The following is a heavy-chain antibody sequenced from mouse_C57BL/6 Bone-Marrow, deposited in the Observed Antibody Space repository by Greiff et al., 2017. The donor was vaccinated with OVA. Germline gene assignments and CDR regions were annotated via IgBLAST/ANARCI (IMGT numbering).Heavy chain of an antibody. J-gene: IGHJ2*01. CDR3: ARHIYCDY. V-gene: IGHV5-12*01. Sequence: EVKLVESGGGLVQPGGSLKLSCAASGFTFSDYYMYWVRQTPEKRLEWVAYISNGGGSTYYPDTVKGRFTISRDNAKNTLYLQMSRLKSEDTAMYYCARHIYCDYWGQGTTLTVSS. CDR1: GFTFSDYY. CDR2: ISNGGGST.